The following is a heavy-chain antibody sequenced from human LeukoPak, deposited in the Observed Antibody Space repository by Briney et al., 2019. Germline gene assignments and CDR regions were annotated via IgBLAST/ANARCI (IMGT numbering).Heavy chain of an antibody. Sequence: GGSLRLSCAASGFTFSSYAMSWVRQAPGKGLEWVSFISSSSSYIKYADSVKGRFTISRDDAKNSLYLQMNSLRAEDTAVYYCARDPVVAATTYNWFDPWGQGTLVTVSS. V-gene: IGHV3-21*01. CDR3: ARDPVVAATTYNWFDP. CDR1: GFTFSSYA. J-gene: IGHJ5*02. CDR2: ISSSSSYI. D-gene: IGHD2-15*01.